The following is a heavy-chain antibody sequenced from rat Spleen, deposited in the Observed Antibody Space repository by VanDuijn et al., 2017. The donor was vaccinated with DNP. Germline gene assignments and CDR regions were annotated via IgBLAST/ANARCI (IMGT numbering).Heavy chain of an antibody. Sequence: EVKFVESGGGLVQPGRSLKLSCAASGFIFNDFWMGWVRQAPGKGLEWIGEINKDSRTIKYSPSLKDKFTISRDNVQNTLYLQMNKLGSEDTAFYYCVREDKGVDAWGQGASVTVSS. D-gene: IGHD4-4*01. CDR2: INKDSRTI. CDR1: GFIFNDFW. CDR3: VREDKGVDA. J-gene: IGHJ4*01. V-gene: IGHV4-2*01.